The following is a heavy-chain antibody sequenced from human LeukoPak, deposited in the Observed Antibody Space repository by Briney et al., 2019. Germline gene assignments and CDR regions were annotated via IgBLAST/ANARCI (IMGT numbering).Heavy chain of an antibody. V-gene: IGHV3-23*01. CDR3: AKGESSGIQLQHYFDY. D-gene: IGHD5-18*01. CDR1: GFTFSSYA. CDR2: ISGSGGST. Sequence: GSLGLSCAASGFTFSSYAMSWVRQAPGKGLEWVSAISGSGGSTYYADSVKGRFTISRDNSKNTLYLKMNNLRAEDTAVYYCAKGESSGIQLQHYFDYWGQGTLVTVSS. J-gene: IGHJ4*02.